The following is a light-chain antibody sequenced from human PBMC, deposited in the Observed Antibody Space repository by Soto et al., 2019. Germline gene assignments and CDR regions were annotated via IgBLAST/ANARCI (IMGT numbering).Light chain of an antibody. CDR1: QSVSSSY. J-gene: IGKJ4*01. CDR3: QQSYSTPLT. V-gene: IGKV3-20*01. Sequence: EIVLTQSPGTLSLSPGERATLSCRASQSVSSSYLAWYQQKPGQAPRLLIYGASSRATGIPDRFSGSGSGTDLTITISRLQPEDFETYYCQQSYSTPLTFGGGTKVDIK. CDR2: GAS.